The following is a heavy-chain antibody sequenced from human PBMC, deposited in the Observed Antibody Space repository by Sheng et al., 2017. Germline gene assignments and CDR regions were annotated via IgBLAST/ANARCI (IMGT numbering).Heavy chain of an antibody. CDR1: GFTFSIYE. CDR3: ARALSGYYYQTFDS. J-gene: IGHJ4*02. D-gene: IGHD3-22*01. V-gene: IGHV3-48*03. CDR2: ISGSGSTI. Sequence: EVQLVESGGGLVQPGGSLRLSCAASGFTFSIYEMNWVRQAPGKGLEWVSYISGSGSTIYYADSVKGRFTISRDNAKNSLYLQMNSLRVEDTAVYYCARALSGYYYQTFDSWGQGTLVTVSS.